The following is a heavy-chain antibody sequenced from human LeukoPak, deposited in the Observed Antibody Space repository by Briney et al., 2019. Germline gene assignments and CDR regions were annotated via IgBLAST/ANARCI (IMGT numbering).Heavy chain of an antibody. CDR3: ARDPHYGDPPY. CDR1: GGSISSYC. D-gene: IGHD4-17*01. CDR2: IYASGST. J-gene: IGHJ4*02. V-gene: IGHV4-4*07. Sequence: PSETLSLTCTVSGGSISSYCWSWIRQPAGKGLEWVGRIYASGSTSYNPSLKSRVTMSVDTSKNQFSLKLSSVTAADTAVYYCARDPHYGDPPYWGQGTLVTVSS.